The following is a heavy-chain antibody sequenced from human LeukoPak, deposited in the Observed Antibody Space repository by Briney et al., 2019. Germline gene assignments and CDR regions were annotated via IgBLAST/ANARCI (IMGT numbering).Heavy chain of an antibody. CDR2: IIPIFGTA. CDR1: GGTFSSYA. V-gene: IGHV1-69*06. CDR3: ASRESIVVVVAASYYFDY. J-gene: IGHJ4*02. D-gene: IGHD2-15*01. Sequence: SVTVSCKASGGTFSSYAISWVRQAPGQGLEWMGGIIPIFGTANYAQKFQGRVTITADKSTSTAYMELSSLRSEDTAVYYCASRESIVVVVAASYYFDYWGQGTLVTVSS.